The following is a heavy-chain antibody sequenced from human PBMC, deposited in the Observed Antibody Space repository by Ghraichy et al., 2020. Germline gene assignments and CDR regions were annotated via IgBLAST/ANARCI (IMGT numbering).Heavy chain of an antibody. J-gene: IGHJ4*02. Sequence: LSLTCAASGFTFSNYWMTWVRQAPGKGLEWVANIKSDGSEKYFVDSVKSRFTISRDNAENSLYLQMNSLRAEDTAVYYCARCYDSIWGSYPLNYWGQGTLVIVSS. CDR2: IKSDGSEK. V-gene: IGHV3-7*01. CDR3: ARCYDSIWGSYPLNY. D-gene: IGHD3-16*02. CDR1: GFTFSNYW.